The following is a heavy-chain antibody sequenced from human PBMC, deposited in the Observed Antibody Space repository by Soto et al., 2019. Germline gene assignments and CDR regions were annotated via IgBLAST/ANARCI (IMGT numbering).Heavy chain of an antibody. CDR2: TGNNK. CDR1: GFSFSTNT. Sequence: QVLLVESGGGVVQPGRSLRLSCAASGFSFSTNTMYWVRQAPGKGLEWVAVTGNNKYYADSVKGRFTISGDNSENTLSLQMNSLRAEDTAVYYCAREHSSGWYLDVWGRGTTVAVSS. CDR3: AREHSSGWYLDV. D-gene: IGHD6-19*01. J-gene: IGHJ6*02. V-gene: IGHV3-30-3*01.